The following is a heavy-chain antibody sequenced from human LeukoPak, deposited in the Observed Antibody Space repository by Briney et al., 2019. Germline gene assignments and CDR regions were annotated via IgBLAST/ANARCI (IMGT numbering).Heavy chain of an antibody. D-gene: IGHD6-19*01. CDR3: VRDVSSGWAFDY. CDR1: GFTFNKYW. V-gene: IGHV3-7*01. CDR2: VNQDGTQK. J-gene: IGHJ4*01. Sequence: GGSLRLSXSASGFTFNKYWMSWIRQLLGQGLEWVANVNQDGTQKYYVDSVKGRFTNSRDNARNLLYLQMNSLRAEDTAVYYCVRDVSSGWAFDYWGHGTLVTVSS.